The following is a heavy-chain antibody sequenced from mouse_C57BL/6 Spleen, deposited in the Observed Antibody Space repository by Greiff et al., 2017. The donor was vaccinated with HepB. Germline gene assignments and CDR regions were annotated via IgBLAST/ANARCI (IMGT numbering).Heavy chain of an antibody. J-gene: IGHJ2*01. Sequence: QVQLQQSGAELVRPGASVTLSCKASGYTFTDYEMHWVKQTPVHGLEWIGAIDPETGGTAYNQKFKGKAILTADKSSSTAYMELRSLTSEDSAVYYCTRAGDFYYLDYWGQGTTPTVSS. V-gene: IGHV1-15*01. CDR1: GYTFTDYE. CDR3: TRAGDFYYLDY. CDR2: IDPETGGT.